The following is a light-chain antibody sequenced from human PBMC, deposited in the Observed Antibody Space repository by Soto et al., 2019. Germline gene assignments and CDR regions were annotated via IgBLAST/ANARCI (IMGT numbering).Light chain of an antibody. V-gene: IGKV1-13*02. J-gene: IGKJ3*01. CDR3: QQFNSYPQFT. CDR2: DAS. Sequence: AIQLTQSPSSLSASVGDRVTITCRASQGISSALAWYQQKPGKAPKLLIYDASSLESGVPSRFSGSGSGTDFTLTISSLQAEDFATNYCQQFNSYPQFTFGPGTKVDIK. CDR1: QGISSA.